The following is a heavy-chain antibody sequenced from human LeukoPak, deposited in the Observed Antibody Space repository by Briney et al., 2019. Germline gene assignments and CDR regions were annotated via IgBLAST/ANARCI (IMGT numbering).Heavy chain of an antibody. V-gene: IGHV3-11*04. CDR2: ISSSGSTI. D-gene: IGHD2-2*01. CDR3: ARAIVVVPAPQGEPDAFDI. CDR1: GFTFSDYY. Sequence: GGSLRLSCAASGFTFSDYYMSWIRQAPGKGLEWVSYISSSGSTIYYADSVKGRFTISRDNAKNSLYLQMNSLRAEDTAVYYCARAIVVVPAPQGEPDAFDIWGQGTMVTVSS. J-gene: IGHJ3*02.